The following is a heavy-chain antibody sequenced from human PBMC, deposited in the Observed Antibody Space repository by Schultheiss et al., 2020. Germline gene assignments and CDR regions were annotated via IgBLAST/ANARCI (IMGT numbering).Heavy chain of an antibody. CDR1: GYSISSGSYC. Sequence: SQTLSLTCAVSGYSISSGSYCWGWIRQPPGKGLEWIGSIYYSGSTYYNPSLKSRVTISVDTSKNQFSLKLSSVTAADTAVYYCARFGVGATSGAFDIWGQGTMVNVSS. CDR3: ARFGVGATSGAFDI. J-gene: IGHJ3*02. CDR2: IYYSGST. D-gene: IGHD1-26*01. V-gene: IGHV4-39*07.